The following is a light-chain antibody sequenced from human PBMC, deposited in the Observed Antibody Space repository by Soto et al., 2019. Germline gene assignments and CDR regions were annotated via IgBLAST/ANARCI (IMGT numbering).Light chain of an antibody. CDR2: DVA. V-gene: IGLV2-11*01. Sequence: QSALTQPRSVSGSPGQSVTISCTGTSSDVGGYKFVSWYQQHPGKSPKLMIYDVAKRPSGVPDRFSGSKSGNTASLTISGLQAEDEADDFCSFAGNYTFIFGGGTQLTVL. CDR3: CSFAGNYTFI. CDR1: SSDVGGYKF. J-gene: IGLJ2*01.